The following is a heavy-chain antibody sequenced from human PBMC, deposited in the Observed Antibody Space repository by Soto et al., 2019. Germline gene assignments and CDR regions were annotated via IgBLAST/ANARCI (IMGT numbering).Heavy chain of an antibody. CDR2: IKSKTDGGTT. J-gene: IGHJ4*02. CDR1: GFTFSNAW. V-gene: IGHV3-15*01. D-gene: IGHD2-21*02. Sequence: GSLRLPCAASGFTFSNAWMSWVRQAPGKGLEWVGRIKSKTDGGTTDYAAPVKGRFTISRDDPKNTLYLQMNSLKTDDTALYYCTAVNIVVVTADYWGQGTLVTVSS. CDR3: TAVNIVVVTADY.